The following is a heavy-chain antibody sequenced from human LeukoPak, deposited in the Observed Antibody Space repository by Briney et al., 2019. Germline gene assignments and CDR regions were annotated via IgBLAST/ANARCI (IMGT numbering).Heavy chain of an antibody. V-gene: IGHV3-48*01. Sequence: GGSLRLSCAASGFNFIDYSMNWVRQAPGKGLEWISYIGISSGNTKYADSVKGRYTISRDKARNSLYLQMNSLRVEDTAMYYCARDHRYAFDNWGHGTLVTVSS. D-gene: IGHD5-12*01. J-gene: IGHJ4*01. CDR2: IGISSGNT. CDR1: GFNFIDYS. CDR3: ARDHRYAFDN.